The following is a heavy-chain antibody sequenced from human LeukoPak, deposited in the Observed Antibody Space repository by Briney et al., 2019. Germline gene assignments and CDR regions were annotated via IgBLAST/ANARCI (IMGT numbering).Heavy chain of an antibody. V-gene: IGHV3-11*04. D-gene: IGHD2-2*01. CDR2: ISRSSSTI. CDR3: ARDTGYCSSTSCYGGNHFDY. J-gene: IGHJ4*02. Sequence: GGSLRLSCAASGFTFSDYHMSWIRQAPGKGLEWVSYISRSSSTISYADSVKGRFTISRDNAKNSLYLQMNSLRAEDTAVYYCARDTGYCSSTSCYGGNHFDYWGQGTLVTASS. CDR1: GFTFSDYH.